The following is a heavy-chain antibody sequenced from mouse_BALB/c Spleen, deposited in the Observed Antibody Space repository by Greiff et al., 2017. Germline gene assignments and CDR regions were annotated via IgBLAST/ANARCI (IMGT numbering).Heavy chain of an antibody. D-gene: IGHD1-1*01. Sequence: DVKLQESGAELVKPGASVKLSCTASGFNIKDTYMHWVKQRPEQGLEWIGRIDPANGNTKYDPKFQGKATITADTSSNTAYLQLSSLTSEDTAVYYCARDYGSGYAMDYWGQGTSVTVSS. J-gene: IGHJ4*01. V-gene: IGHV14-3*02. CDR3: ARDYGSGYAMDY. CDR1: GFNIKDTY. CDR2: IDPANGNT.